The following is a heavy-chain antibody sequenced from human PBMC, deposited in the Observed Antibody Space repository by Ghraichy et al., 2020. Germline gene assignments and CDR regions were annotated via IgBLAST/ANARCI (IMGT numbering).Heavy chain of an antibody. J-gene: IGHJ3*02. CDR3: AKDRGGYNYGFDAFDI. CDR2: ISWNNGSI. V-gene: IGHV3-9*01. Sequence: GGSLRLSCVASGFTFDDYAMHWVRQAPGKGLDWVSGISWNNGSIGYADSVKGRFTISRDNAKNSLYLQMNSLRAEDTALYYCAKDRGGYNYGFDAFDIWGQGTMVTVSS. CDR1: GFTFDDYA. D-gene: IGHD5-24*01.